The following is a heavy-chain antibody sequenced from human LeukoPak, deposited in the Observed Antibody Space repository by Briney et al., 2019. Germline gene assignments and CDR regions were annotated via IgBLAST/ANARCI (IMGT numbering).Heavy chain of an antibody. Sequence: GGSLRLSCVVSGFTFNRCWMNWVRQAPGKGLEWVAHINPDGRDTYYVDSVKGRFTISRDNAQNSMYLQMNSLRVEDTAVYYSTSWGDTTAEYFQRWGQGTLVTVSS. V-gene: IGHV3-7*01. J-gene: IGHJ1*01. CDR1: GFTFNRCW. CDR2: INPDGRDT. CDR3: TSWGDTTAEYFQR. D-gene: IGHD2-21*02.